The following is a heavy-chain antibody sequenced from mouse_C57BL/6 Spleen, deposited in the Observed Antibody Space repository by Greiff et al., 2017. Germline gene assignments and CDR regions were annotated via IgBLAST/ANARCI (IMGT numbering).Heavy chain of an antibody. CDR1: GYTFTNYW. CDR2: IYPGGGYT. D-gene: IGHD2-4*01. J-gene: IGHJ4*01. Sequence: QVQLKESGAELVRPGTSVKMSCKASGYTFTNYWIGWAKQRPGHGLAWIGDIYPGGGYTNYNEKFKGKATLTADKSSSTAYMQFSSLTSEDSAIYYCARLGDYDGYAMDYWGQGTSVTVSS. V-gene: IGHV1-63*01. CDR3: ARLGDYDGYAMDY.